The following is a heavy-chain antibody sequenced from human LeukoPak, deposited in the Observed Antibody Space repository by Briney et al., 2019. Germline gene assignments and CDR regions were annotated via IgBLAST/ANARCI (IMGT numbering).Heavy chain of an antibody. CDR2: IYYSGST. CDR3: ARGLNVYFVC. Sequence: ASETLSLTCTVSGGSISSYYWSWIRQPPGKGLAWIGYIYYSGSTNYNPYLKSRVTISVDTSKNQFSLKLSSVTAADTAVYYCARGLNVYFVCWGQGALVTVSS. J-gene: IGHJ4*02. CDR1: GGSISSYY. V-gene: IGHV4-59*12.